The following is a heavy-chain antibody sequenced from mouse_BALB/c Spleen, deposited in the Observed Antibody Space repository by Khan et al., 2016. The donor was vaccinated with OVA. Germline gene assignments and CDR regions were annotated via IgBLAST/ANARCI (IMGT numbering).Heavy chain of an antibody. V-gene: IGHV5-4*02. CDR3: ARGYYGDPFAY. CDR1: GFTFSDYY. CDR2: ISDGGSYT. D-gene: IGHD2-13*01. J-gene: IGHJ3*01. Sequence: EVELVESGGGLVKPGGSLKLSCAASGFTFSDYYMYWVRQTPEKRLEWLATISDGGSYTYYPDSVKGRFTISRDDAKNNLYLQMNSLRSEDTAMYYCARGYYGDPFAYWGQGTLGTISA.